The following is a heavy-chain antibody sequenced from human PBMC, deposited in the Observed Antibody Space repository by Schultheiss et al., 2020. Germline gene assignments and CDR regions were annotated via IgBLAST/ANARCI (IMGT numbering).Heavy chain of an antibody. V-gene: IGHV3-30-3*01. CDR1: GFTFSSYA. D-gene: IGHD6-13*01. Sequence: SLRLSCAASGFTFSSYAMHWVRQAPGKGLEWVAVISYDESNKYYADSVKGRFTISRDNSKNTLYVQMNSLRADDTAVYHCARDRRSWTGFDSWGQGTLVTVSS. J-gene: IGHJ4*02. CDR2: ISYDESNK. CDR3: ARDRRSWTGFDS.